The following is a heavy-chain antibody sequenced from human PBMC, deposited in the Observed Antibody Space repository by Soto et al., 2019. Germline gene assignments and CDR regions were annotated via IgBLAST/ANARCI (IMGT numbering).Heavy chain of an antibody. V-gene: IGHV1-69*01. J-gene: IGHJ4*02. D-gene: IGHD6-13*01. Sequence: QVQLVQSGAEVKKPGSSVKVSCKASGGTFRSYAISWVRQAPGQGLEWMGGIIPIFGTANYAQKFQGSVTITADESTSTAYMELSSLRSEDTAVYYCVTYSSNWYGREGDNWGQGTLVTVSS. CDR2: IIPIFGTA. CDR1: GGTFRSYA. CDR3: VTYSSNWYGREGDN.